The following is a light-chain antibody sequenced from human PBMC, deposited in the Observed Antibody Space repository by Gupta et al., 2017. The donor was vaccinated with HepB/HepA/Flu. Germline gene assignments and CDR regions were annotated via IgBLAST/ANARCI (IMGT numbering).Light chain of an antibody. J-gene: IGKJ2*03. Sequence: EIVLMQPPATLSVSPGERATLSCRASHSISSNLAWFQPKPGQAPRLLVYGASTRATGIPPRFSGSGSGTECTLTISSLQSEDFAVYYCQQYTNWHMHSFGQGTKLEIK. V-gene: IGKV3-15*01. CDR2: GAS. CDR1: HSISSN. CDR3: QQYTNWHMHS.